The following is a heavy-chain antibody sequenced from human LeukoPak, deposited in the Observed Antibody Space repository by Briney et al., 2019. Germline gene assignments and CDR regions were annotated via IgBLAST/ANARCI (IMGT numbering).Heavy chain of an antibody. CDR1: GGSITSSNW. CDR2: IYYTGDT. D-gene: IGHD4-11*01. Sequence: SGTLSLTCAVSGGSITSSNWWSWVRQPPGKGLEWIGEIYYTGDTNYNPSLKSRVTISVDKSNNQFSLNLSSVTAADTAVYYCAKSNAWDWFDPWGQGTLVTVSS. V-gene: IGHV4-4*02. CDR3: AKSNAWDWFDP. J-gene: IGHJ5*02.